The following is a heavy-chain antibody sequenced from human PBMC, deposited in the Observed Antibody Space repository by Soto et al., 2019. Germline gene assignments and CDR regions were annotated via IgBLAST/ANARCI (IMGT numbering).Heavy chain of an antibody. Sequence: QVQLQESGPGLVKPSGTLSLTCDVSGGSISRSNWWSWVRQPPGKGLEWIGEIYHSGNTNYNPSLKSRVTMAVDESRNQFSLKLSSVTAADTAVYYCARRWGEGRVDYWGQGTLVTVSS. J-gene: IGHJ4*02. D-gene: IGHD3-10*01. CDR3: ARRWGEGRVDY. CDR1: GGSISRSNW. V-gene: IGHV4-4*02. CDR2: IYHSGNT.